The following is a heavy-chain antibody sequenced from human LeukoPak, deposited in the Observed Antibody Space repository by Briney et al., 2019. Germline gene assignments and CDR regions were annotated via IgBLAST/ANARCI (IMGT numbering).Heavy chain of an antibody. Sequence: GGSLRLSCAASGFTFSSYEMNWVRQAPGKGLEWVSYIGSSGTTIHYADSVKGRFTTSRDNAKNLLYLVMNSLRAEDTAVYYCARAVDPHYYDTSGFDYWGQGTLVTVSS. V-gene: IGHV3-48*03. D-gene: IGHD3-22*01. CDR1: GFTFSSYE. CDR2: IGSSGTTI. J-gene: IGHJ4*02. CDR3: ARAVDPHYYDTSGFDY.